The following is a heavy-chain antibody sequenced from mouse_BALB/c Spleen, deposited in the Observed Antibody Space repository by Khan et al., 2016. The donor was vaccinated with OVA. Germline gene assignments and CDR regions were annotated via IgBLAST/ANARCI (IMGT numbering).Heavy chain of an antibody. CDR3: ARWGGNYPSYAMDY. CDR1: GYTFTSYY. D-gene: IGHD2-1*01. CDR2: IYPGNVNT. V-gene: IGHV1S56*01. J-gene: IGHJ4*01. Sequence: VQLQESGPELVKPGASVRISCKASGYTFTSYYIHWVKQRPGQGLEWIGWIYPGNVNTKYNEKFKGKATLTADTSSSTVYMQLSSLTSEDSAVYFCARWGGNYPSYAMDYWGQGTSVTVSS.